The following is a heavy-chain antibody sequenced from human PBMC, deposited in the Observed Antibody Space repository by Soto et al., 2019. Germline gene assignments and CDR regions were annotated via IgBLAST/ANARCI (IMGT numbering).Heavy chain of an antibody. J-gene: IGHJ4*02. Sequence: EVQLVESGGALVQPGGPLRLSCAAPGFIFSDNWLAWVRQAPGKGLEWVANIKEDGSRKYYMESAKGRITISRDNAKNSLFLQMNSLRVEDTAVYYCVSFEAIGSWGQGTLVTVSS. CDR3: VSFEAIGS. CDR2: IKEDGSRK. V-gene: IGHV3-7*01. CDR1: GFIFSDNW.